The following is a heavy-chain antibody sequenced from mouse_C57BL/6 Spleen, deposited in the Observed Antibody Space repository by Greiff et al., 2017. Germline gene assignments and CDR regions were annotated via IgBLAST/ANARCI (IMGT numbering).Heavy chain of an antibody. Sequence: QVQLQQPGAELVKPGDSVKLSCKASGYTFTSYWMHWVKQRPGQGLEWIGMIHPNSGSTNYNEKFKSKTTLTVDKASSTAYMQISSLTSEDSAVYYGAREGGYYYAMDYWGQGTSVTVSS. CDR2: IHPNSGST. CDR1: GYTFTSYW. V-gene: IGHV1-64*01. CDR3: AREGGYYYAMDY. J-gene: IGHJ4*01.